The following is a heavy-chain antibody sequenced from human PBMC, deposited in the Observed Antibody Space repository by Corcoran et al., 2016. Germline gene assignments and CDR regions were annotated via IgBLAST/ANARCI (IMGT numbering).Heavy chain of an antibody. CDR2: IYWNDDK. CDR3: AHTEDWNYLCWFDP. V-gene: IGHV2-5*01. J-gene: IGHJ5*02. CDR1: GFSLSTSGVG. Sequence: QITLKESGPTLVKPTQTLTLTCTFSGFSLSTSGVGVGWIRQPPGKALEWLALIYWNDDKRYSPSLKSRLTITKDTSKNQVVLTMTNMDPVDTATYYCAHTEDWNYLCWFDPWGQGTLVTVSS. D-gene: IGHD1-7*01.